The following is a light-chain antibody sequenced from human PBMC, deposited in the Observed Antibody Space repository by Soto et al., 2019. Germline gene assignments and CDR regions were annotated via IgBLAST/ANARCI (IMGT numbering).Light chain of an antibody. CDR3: QQYHTWPIT. V-gene: IGKV3-15*01. Sequence: IVMTQSPATLSVAPGERVTFSCRASQGISRMVAWYQHKPGQAPRRLISGASTGATGIPARFSGSGSGTEFTLTISSLQSEDCAIYYCQQYHTWPITFGGGTKVEIK. J-gene: IGKJ4*01. CDR1: QGISRM. CDR2: GAS.